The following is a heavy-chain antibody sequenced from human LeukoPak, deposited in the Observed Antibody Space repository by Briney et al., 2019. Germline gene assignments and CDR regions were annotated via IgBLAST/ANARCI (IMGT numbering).Heavy chain of an antibody. CDR2: IIPILGIA. V-gene: IGHV1-69*04. Sequence: SVKVSCKASGYTFRNYGISWVRQAPGQGLEWMGRIIPILGIANYAQKFQGRVTITADKSTSTAYMELSSLRSEDTAVYYCAREEEDGDHPGYWGQGTLVTVSS. J-gene: IGHJ4*02. D-gene: IGHD4-17*01. CDR3: AREEEDGDHPGY. CDR1: GYTFRNYG.